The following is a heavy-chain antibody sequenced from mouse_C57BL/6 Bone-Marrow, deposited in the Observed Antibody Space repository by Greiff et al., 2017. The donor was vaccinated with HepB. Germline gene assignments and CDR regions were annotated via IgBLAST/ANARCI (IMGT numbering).Heavy chain of an antibody. CDR3: ARSYDHDY. J-gene: IGHJ2*01. CDR1: GYAFSSSW. Sequence: VQLQQSGPELVKPGASVKISCKASGYAFSSSWMNWVKQRPGKGLEWIGRIYPGDGDTNYNGKFKGKATLTADKSSSTAYMQLSSLTSEDSAVYFCARSYDHDYWGQGTTLTVSS. CDR2: IYPGDGDT. V-gene: IGHV1-82*01. D-gene: IGHD2-10*02.